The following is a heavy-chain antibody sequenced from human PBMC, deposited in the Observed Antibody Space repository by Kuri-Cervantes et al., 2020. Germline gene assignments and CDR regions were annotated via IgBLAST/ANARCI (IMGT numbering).Heavy chain of an antibody. J-gene: IGHJ4*02. D-gene: IGHD4-23*01. CDR3: ARVPNGGLFDY. Sequence: SETLSLTCTVSGGSISNYYWSWIRQSPGNGLYWIGYIDYSGSTNYNPPLKRRVTISVDTSKNQFSLKLSSVTAADTAVYYCARVPNGGLFDYWGQGTLVTVSS. V-gene: IGHV4-59*12. CDR2: IDYSGST. CDR1: GGSISNYY.